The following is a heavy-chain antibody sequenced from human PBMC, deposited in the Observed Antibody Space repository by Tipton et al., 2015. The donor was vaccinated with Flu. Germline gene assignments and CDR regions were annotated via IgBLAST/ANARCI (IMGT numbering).Heavy chain of an antibody. Sequence: TLSLTCTVSGCSISSSSYYWGWIRQPPGKGLEWIGSIYYSGSTYYNPSLKSRVTISVDTSKNQFSLKLSSVTAADTAVYYCARRYYYDSSGYDYWGQGTLVTVSS. CDR2: IYYSGST. V-gene: IGHV4-39*01. J-gene: IGHJ4*02. CDR1: GCSISSSSYY. CDR3: ARRYYYDSSGYDY. D-gene: IGHD3-22*01.